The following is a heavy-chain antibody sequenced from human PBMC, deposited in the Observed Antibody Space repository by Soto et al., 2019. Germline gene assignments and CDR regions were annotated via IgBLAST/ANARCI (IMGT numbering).Heavy chain of an antibody. CDR1: GGSISSGGYY. Sequence: SETLSLTCTVSGGSISSGGYYWSWIRQHPGKGLEWIGYINYSRSTYYNPSLKRRATISVDTSKNQCSLKLSSVTAEDTAVYYCARKDTASFWWGQGTPVTVSS. D-gene: IGHD5-18*01. V-gene: IGHV4-31*03. CDR2: INYSRST. J-gene: IGHJ4*02. CDR3: ARKDTASFW.